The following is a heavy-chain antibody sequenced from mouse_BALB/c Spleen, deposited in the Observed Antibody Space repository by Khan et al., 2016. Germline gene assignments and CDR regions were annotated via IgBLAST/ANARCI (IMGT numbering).Heavy chain of an antibody. J-gene: IGHJ2*01. D-gene: IGHD2-12*01. V-gene: IGHV9-3-1*01. CDR2: INTYTGEP. CDR1: GYTFTNYG. CDR3: ARGGYTTLVDY. Sequence: QIQLVQSGPELKKPGETVKISCKASGYTFTNYGMNWVKQAPGKGLKWMGWINTYTGEPTYADDFKGRFAFSLETSASTAYLQINNLKNEDTATYCCARGGYTTLVDYWGQGTTLTVSS.